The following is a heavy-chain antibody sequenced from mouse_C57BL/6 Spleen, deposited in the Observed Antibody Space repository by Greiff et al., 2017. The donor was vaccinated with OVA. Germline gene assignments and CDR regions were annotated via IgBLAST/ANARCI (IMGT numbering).Heavy chain of an antibody. CDR1: GYSITSGYY. J-gene: IGHJ1*03. CDR2: ISYDGSN. CDR3: ARAWGVYYGSSYWYFDV. V-gene: IGHV3-6*01. Sequence: EVKLMESGPGLVKPSQSLSLTCSVTGYSITSGYYWNWIRQFPGNKLEWMGYISYDGSNNYNPSLKNRISITRDTSKNQFFLKLNSVTTEDTATYYCARAWGVYYGSSYWYFDVWGTGTTVTVSS. D-gene: IGHD1-1*01.